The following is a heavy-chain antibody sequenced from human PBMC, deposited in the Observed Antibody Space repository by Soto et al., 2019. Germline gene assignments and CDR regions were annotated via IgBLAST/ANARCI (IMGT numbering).Heavy chain of an antibody. J-gene: IGHJ6*02. CDR3: LTINSYGPPGSGYYYGMDV. V-gene: IGHV3-53*04. D-gene: IGHD5-18*01. CDR2: IYSGGST. Sequence: EVQLVESGGGLVQPGGSLRLSCAASGFTVSSNYMSWVRQAPGKGLEWVSVIYSGGSTYYADSLKGRFTISRHNSKNTLYLQMNSLRPEDTAVYYCLTINSYGPPGSGYYYGMDVWGQGTTVTVSS. CDR1: GFTVSSNY.